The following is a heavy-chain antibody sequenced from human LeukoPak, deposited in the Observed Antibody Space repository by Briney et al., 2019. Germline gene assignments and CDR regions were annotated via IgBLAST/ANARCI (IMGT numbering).Heavy chain of an antibody. V-gene: IGHV1-8*03. Sequence: ASVKVSCKASGYSFTGYYMHWVRQAPGQGLEWMGWINPNSGNTGYAQKFQGRVTITRNTSISTAYMELSSLRSEDTAVYYCARGVMVATRASDYWGQGTLVTVSS. CDR3: ARGVMVATRASDY. CDR2: INPNSGNT. CDR1: GYSFTGYY. D-gene: IGHD5-12*01. J-gene: IGHJ4*02.